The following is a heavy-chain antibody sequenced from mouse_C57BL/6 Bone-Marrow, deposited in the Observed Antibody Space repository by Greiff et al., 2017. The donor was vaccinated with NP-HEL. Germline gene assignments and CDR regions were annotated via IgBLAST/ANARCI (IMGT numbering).Heavy chain of an antibody. Sequence: EVKLVESGGGLVQPGGSLKLSCAASGFTFSDYYMYWVRQTPEKRLEWVAYISNGGGSTYYPDTVKGRFTISRDNAKNTLYLQMSRLKSEDTAMYYCARGELYWYFDVWGTGTTVTVSS. J-gene: IGHJ1*03. D-gene: IGHD4-1*01. CDR1: GFTFSDYY. V-gene: IGHV5-12*01. CDR2: ISNGGGST. CDR3: ARGELYWYFDV.